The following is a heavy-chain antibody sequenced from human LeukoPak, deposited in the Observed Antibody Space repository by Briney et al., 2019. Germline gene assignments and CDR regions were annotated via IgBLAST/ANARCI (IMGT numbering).Heavy chain of an antibody. V-gene: IGHV3-23*01. CDR3: AKDPSSDYDISNWFDP. Sequence: GGSLRLSXAASGFTFSSYAMSWVRQAPGKGLEWVSAISGSGGSTYYADSVKGRFTISRDNSKNTLYLQMNSLRAEGTAVYYCAKDPSSDYDISNWFDPWGQGTLVTVSS. J-gene: IGHJ5*02. CDR1: GFTFSSYA. CDR2: ISGSGGST. D-gene: IGHD3-22*01.